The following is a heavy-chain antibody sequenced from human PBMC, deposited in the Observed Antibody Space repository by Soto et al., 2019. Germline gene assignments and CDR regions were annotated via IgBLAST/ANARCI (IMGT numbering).Heavy chain of an antibody. V-gene: IGHV1-18*01. CDR2: ISTYSGDT. CDR3: ARHHGPTTSENWFDP. CDR1: GYTFFTYD. Sequence: ASVKVSCKASGYTFFTYDISWVRQAPGQGLEWMGWISTYSGDTKYAQKFQGRVTMTTDTSATTAYLELRSLRSDDTAVYYCARHHGPTTSENWFDPWGQGTLVTVSS. D-gene: IGHD5-12*01. J-gene: IGHJ5*02.